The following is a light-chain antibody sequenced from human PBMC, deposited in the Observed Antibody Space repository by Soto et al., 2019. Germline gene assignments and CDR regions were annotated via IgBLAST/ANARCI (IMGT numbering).Light chain of an antibody. Sequence: DIQMTQSPSSLSASFGDRVTITCRASQSISSYLNWYQQKPGKVPKLLIYAASSLQGGVPSRFSGSGSGTDLTLTISSLQPEDFAAYYCQQSLRAPWTFGQGTKVDI. V-gene: IGKV1-39*01. J-gene: IGKJ1*01. CDR3: QQSLRAPWT. CDR2: AAS. CDR1: QSISSY.